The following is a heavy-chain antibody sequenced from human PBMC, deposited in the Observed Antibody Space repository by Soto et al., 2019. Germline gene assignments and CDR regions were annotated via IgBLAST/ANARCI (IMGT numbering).Heavy chain of an antibody. Sequence: SETLSLTCTVSGGSISSYYWSWIRQPPGKGLEWIGYIYYSGSTNYNPSLKSRVTISVDTSKNQFSLKLSSVTAADTAVYYCASYCSSTSCYGNYFDYWGQGTLVTVSS. J-gene: IGHJ4*02. CDR1: GGSISSYY. V-gene: IGHV4-59*01. D-gene: IGHD2-2*01. CDR2: IYYSGST. CDR3: ASYCSSTSCYGNYFDY.